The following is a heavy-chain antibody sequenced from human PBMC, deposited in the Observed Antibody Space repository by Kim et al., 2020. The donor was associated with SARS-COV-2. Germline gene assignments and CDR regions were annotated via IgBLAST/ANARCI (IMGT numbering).Heavy chain of an antibody. V-gene: IGHV3-74*01. J-gene: IGHJ6*02. CDR2: SST. CDR3: ARDGNGLGV. Sequence: SSTTYADSVKGRFTISRDNAKNTLFLQMNSLRAEDAAVYYCARDGNGLGVWGQGTTVTVSS.